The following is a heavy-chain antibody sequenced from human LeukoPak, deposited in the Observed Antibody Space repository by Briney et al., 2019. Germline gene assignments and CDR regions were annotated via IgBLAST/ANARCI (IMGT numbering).Heavy chain of an antibody. Sequence: SETLSLTCTASGGSISSSSYYWGWIRQPPGKALVWIGYIYYSRSTYYSPSLKSRVTMSVDTSKNQFSLRLSSVTAADTAVYYCASGGYYFDSSGPQSYWGQGTLVTVSS. CDR2: IYYSRST. J-gene: IGHJ4*02. CDR1: GGSISSSSYY. D-gene: IGHD3-22*01. V-gene: IGHV4-30-4*08. CDR3: ASGGYYFDSSGPQSY.